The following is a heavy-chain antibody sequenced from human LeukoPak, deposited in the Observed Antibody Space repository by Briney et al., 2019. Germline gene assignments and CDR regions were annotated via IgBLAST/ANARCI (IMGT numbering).Heavy chain of an antibody. CDR1: GFTFSSYS. CDR2: ISSSSSYI. V-gene: IGHV3-21*01. Sequence: GGSLRLSCAASGFTFSSYSMNWVRQAPGKGLGWVSSISSSSSYIYYADSVKGRFTISRDNAKNSLYLQMNSLRAEDTAVYYCASGYFPASRYYYYMDVWGKGTTVTVSS. CDR3: ASGYFPASRYYYYMDV. D-gene: IGHD3-9*01. J-gene: IGHJ6*03.